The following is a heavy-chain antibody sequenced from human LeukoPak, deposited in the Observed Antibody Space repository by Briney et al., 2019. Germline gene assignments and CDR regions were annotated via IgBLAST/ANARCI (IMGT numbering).Heavy chain of an antibody. V-gene: IGHV3-30*02. CDR2: IRYVGSDK. CDR3: AKDSHRTGSYSGTYPYYFDY. CDR1: GFTFSTNG. Sequence: GGSLRLSCAASGFTFSTNGMHWVRQAPGKGLKWGAFIRYVGSDKYYTASVMGPFTSSREISKDTPYLQLNSLRVEETAVYYCAKDSHRTGSYSGTYPYYFDYWGQGTLVSVSS. D-gene: IGHD3-10*01. J-gene: IGHJ4*02.